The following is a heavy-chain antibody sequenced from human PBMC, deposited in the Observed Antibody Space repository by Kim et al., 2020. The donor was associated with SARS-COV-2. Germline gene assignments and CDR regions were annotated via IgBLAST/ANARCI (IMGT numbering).Heavy chain of an antibody. CDR3: ARPQMTAFDY. D-gene: IGHD6-25*01. Sequence: GGSLRLSCAASGFTFSDYYMSWIRQAPGKGLEWVSYISSISRYTNYADSVKGRFTISRDNAKNSLYLQMNSLRAEDTAVYYCARPQMTAFDYWGQGTLVTVSS. V-gene: IGHV3-11*03. J-gene: IGHJ4*02. CDR2: ISSISRYT. CDR1: GFTFSDYY.